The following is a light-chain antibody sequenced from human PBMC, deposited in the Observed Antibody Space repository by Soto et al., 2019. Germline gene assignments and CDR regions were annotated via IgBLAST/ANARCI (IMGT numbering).Light chain of an antibody. CDR3: QQRSNWPWT. V-gene: IGKV3D-11*02. J-gene: IGKJ1*01. Sequence: EIVLTQSPATLSLSPGERATLSCRASQSVSSYLAWYQQKPGQAPRLLIYDASNRATGIPARFSGSGPGTDFTLTISSLEPEDFAVYYSQQRSNWPWTFGQGTKV. CDR2: DAS. CDR1: QSVSSY.